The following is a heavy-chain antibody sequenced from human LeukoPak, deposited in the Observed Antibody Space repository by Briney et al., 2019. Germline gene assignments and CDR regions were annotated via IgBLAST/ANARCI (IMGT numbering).Heavy chain of an antibody. D-gene: IGHD5-24*01. V-gene: IGHV1-18*01. CDR1: GYTFTSYG. CDR2: ISAYNGNT. Sequence: ASVKVSCKASGYTFTSYGISWVRQAPGQGLEWMGWISAYNGNTNYAQKLQGRVTMTTDTSTSTAYMELRSLRSDDTAVYYGARGSSDGYNYGRESDYWGQGTLVTVSS. CDR3: ARGSSDGYNYGRESDY. J-gene: IGHJ4*02.